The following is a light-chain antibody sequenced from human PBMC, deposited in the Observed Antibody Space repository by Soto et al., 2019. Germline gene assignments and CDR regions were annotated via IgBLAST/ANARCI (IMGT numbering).Light chain of an antibody. J-gene: IGKJ1*01. CDR2: GAS. CDR3: QQYRGT. V-gene: IGKV3-15*01. Sequence: EIVMTQSPATLSVSPGERATLSCRASQSVSSNLAWYQQKPGQAPRLLIYGASTRATGIPARFSGSGSGTDFTLTIISLQSEDFAVYYCQQYRGTFGQGTKVEIK. CDR1: QSVSSN.